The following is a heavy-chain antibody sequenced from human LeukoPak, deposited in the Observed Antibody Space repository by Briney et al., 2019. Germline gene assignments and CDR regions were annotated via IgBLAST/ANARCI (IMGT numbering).Heavy chain of an antibody. D-gene: IGHD3-10*01. J-gene: IGHJ6*04. CDR3: ARGLLWFRELLTMDV. CDR1: GYTFISYE. V-gene: IGHV1-8*01. CDR2: INPNSGST. Sequence: ASVKVSCKASGYTFISYEINWVRQDTGLGLEWMGWINPNSGSTGYAQKFQGRVTMTRNTSISTAYMELSSLRSEDTAVYYCARGLLWFRELLTMDVWGKGTTVTVSS.